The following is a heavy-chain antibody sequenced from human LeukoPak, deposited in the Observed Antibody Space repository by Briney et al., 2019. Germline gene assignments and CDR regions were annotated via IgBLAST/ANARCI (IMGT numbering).Heavy chain of an antibody. CDR3: ARHILRYYYDSSGYPYYFGY. CDR1: GGSISSYY. J-gene: IGHJ4*02. V-gene: IGHV4-59*08. D-gene: IGHD3-22*01. CDR2: IYYSGST. Sequence: SETLSLTCTVSGGSISSYYWSWIRQPPGKGLEWIGYIYYSGSTNYNPSLKSRVTISVDTSKNQFSLKLSSVTAADTAVYYCARHILRYYYDSSGYPYYFGYWGQGTLVTVSS.